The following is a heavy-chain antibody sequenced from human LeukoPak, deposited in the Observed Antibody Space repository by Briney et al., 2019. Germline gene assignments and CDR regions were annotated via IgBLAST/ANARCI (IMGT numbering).Heavy chain of an antibody. Sequence: GGSLRLSCAASGFTFSSYAMSWVRQAPGKGLEWVSAISGSGGSTYYADSVKGRFTISRDNSKNTLYLKMNSLRAEDTAVYYCAKDGGAYYDILTGYYYFDYWGQGTLVTVSS. CDR2: ISGSGGST. CDR3: AKDGGAYYDILTGYYYFDY. V-gene: IGHV3-23*01. CDR1: GFTFSSYA. J-gene: IGHJ4*02. D-gene: IGHD3-9*01.